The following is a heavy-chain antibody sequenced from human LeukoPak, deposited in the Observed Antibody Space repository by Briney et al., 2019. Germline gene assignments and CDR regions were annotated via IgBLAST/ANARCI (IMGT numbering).Heavy chain of an antibody. Sequence: PGGSLRLSCAASGFTVSSNYMNWVRQTPGKGLEWVSVIYSGGRTYYAESAKGRFTISRDNSKNTVYLQMNSLRAEDTAVYYCARDGDGSGSYYNPTNYYGMDVWGQGTTVTVSS. CDR3: ARDGDGSGSYYNPTNYYGMDV. CDR1: GFTVSSNY. V-gene: IGHV3-53*01. J-gene: IGHJ6*02. D-gene: IGHD3-10*01. CDR2: IYSGGRT.